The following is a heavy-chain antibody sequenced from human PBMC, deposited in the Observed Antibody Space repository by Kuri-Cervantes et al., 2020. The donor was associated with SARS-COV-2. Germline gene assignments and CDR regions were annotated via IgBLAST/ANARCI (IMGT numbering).Heavy chain of an antibody. CDR1: GGSISSGGYS. Sequence: SETLSLTCAVSGGSISSGGYSWSWIRQPPGKGLEWIGYIYHSGGTYYNPSLKSRVTISVDRSKNQFSLKLSSVTAADTAVYYCARADVRVMFPMVRGVIGAFDIWGQGTMVTVSS. V-gene: IGHV4-30-2*01. D-gene: IGHD3-10*01. CDR3: ARADVRVMFPMVRGVIGAFDI. CDR2: IYHSGGT. J-gene: IGHJ3*02.